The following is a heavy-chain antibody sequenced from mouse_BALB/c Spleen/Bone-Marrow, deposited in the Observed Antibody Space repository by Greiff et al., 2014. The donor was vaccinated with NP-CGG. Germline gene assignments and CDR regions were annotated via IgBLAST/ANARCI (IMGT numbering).Heavy chain of an antibody. D-gene: IGHD2-3*01. CDR3: TRYGYDPLYAMDY. V-gene: IGHV1S81*02. J-gene: IGHJ4*01. Sequence: VQLQQSGAELVKPEASVKLSCKASGYTFTSYYMYWVKQRPGQGLEWIGGINPSNGGTNFNEKFKSKATLTVDKSSSTAYMQLSSLTSEDSAVYYCTRYGYDPLYAMDYWGQGTSVTVSS. CDR2: INPSNGGT. CDR1: GYTFTSYY.